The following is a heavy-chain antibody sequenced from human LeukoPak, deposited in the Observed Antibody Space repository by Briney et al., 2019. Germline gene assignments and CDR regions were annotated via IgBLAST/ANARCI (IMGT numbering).Heavy chain of an antibody. CDR1: GDSMRNYY. Sequence: SETLSLTCNVSGDSMRNYYWNWIRQTPGKGLEWIGHLYYSGSTSTTYNPSLTSRVIISLDAPKNQFSLKLSSLTAADTGVYFCARQQSDTSLFDPWGQGTLVTVSS. CDR2: LYYSGSTST. V-gene: IGHV4-59*08. J-gene: IGHJ5*02. D-gene: IGHD2-21*02. CDR3: ARQQSDTSLFDP.